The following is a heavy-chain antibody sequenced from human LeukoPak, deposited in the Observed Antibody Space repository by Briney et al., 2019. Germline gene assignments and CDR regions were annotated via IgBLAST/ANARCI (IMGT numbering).Heavy chain of an antibody. Sequence: GGSLRLSCAASGSIFSGHLLHWVRQAPGKGLEWVAVISYDGSNKYYADSVKGRFTISRDNSKNTLYLQMNSLRAEDTAVYYCARGRGYILYWGQGTLVTVSS. CDR3: ARGRGYILY. J-gene: IGHJ4*02. V-gene: IGHV3-30*03. CDR2: ISYDGSNK. CDR1: GSIFSGHL. D-gene: IGHD5-18*01.